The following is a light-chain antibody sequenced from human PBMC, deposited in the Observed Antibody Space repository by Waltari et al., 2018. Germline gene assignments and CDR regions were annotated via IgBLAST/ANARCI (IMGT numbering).Light chain of an antibody. CDR2: DAT. CDR3: CSYTGSSTSYG. V-gene: IGLV2-23*01. Sequence: QSALSQPASVSGSPGQSLTITCTGASTDLASYKLVAWYQHHPNTAPKLIINDATKRPSAISHRFSGAKSGATASLRISGLQADDEADYYCCSYTGSSTSYGCGGGTKVTVL. CDR1: STDLASYKL. J-gene: IGLJ1*01.